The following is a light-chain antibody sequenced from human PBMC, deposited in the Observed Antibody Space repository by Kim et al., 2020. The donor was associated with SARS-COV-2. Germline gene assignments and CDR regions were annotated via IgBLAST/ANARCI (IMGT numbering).Light chain of an antibody. Sequence: DTVLTQSPATLSLSPGERATLSCRASQSVSSYVAWYQQKPGRSPRLLIYDASNRATGIPARFSGSGSGTDFTLTISSLEPEDFAVYYCQQRADWLSFGGGTKLDIK. CDR3: QQRADWLS. CDR2: DAS. CDR1: QSVSSY. J-gene: IGKJ4*01. V-gene: IGKV3-11*01.